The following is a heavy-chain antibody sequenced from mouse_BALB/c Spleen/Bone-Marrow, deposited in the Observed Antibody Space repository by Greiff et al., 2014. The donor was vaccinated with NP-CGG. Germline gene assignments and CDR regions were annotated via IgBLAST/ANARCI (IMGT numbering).Heavy chain of an antibody. D-gene: IGHD1-1*01. Sequence: VQLKESGAELVKPGASVKLSCTASGFNIKDTYMHWVKQRPEQGLEWIGRIDPANGNTKYDPKFQGKATITADTSSNTAYLQLSSLTSEDTAVYYCARFLILRYSYFDVWGAGTPVTVSS. CDR3: ARFLILRYSYFDV. CDR2: IDPANGNT. V-gene: IGHV14-3*02. CDR1: GFNIKDTY. J-gene: IGHJ1*01.